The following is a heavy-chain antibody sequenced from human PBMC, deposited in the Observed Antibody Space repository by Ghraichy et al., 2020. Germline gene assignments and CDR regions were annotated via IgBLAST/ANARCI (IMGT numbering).Heavy chain of an antibody. J-gene: IGHJ4*02. CDR2: ISWDASST. Sequence: GESLNISCAASGFNFDNNAMHWVRQAPGKGLEWVGLISWDASSTYYADSVKGRFIISRDKSKKSLYLQMHSLTTEDSAVYYCTKGLRTDLPETFDYWGQGTLVTVSP. CDR3: TKGLRTDLPETFDY. V-gene: IGHV3-43*01. CDR1: GFNFDNNA.